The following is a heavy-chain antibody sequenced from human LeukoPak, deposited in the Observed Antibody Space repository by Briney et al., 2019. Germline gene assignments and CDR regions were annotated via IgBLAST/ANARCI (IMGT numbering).Heavy chain of an antibody. Sequence: GASVKVSCKASGYTFTGYYMHWVRQAPGQGLEWMGWINPNSGGTNYAQKFQGRVTMTRDTSISTAYMELSRLRSDDTAVYYCARTYSSSFNWFDPWGQGTLVTVSS. CDR2: INPNSGGT. D-gene: IGHD6-6*01. V-gene: IGHV1-2*02. J-gene: IGHJ5*02. CDR3: ARTYSSSFNWFDP. CDR1: GYTFTGYY.